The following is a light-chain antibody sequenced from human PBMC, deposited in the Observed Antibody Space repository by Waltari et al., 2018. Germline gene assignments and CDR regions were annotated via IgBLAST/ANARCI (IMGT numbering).Light chain of an antibody. J-gene: IGLJ3*02. V-gene: IGLV1-44*01. CDR1: SSNIGSNT. Sequence: QSVLTQPPSASGTPGQRVTISCSGSSSNIGSNTVNWYHPLPGPAPKRLIYSNAQRPSGVPDRFSGSKSGTSAYLAISGLQSEDEADYYCAAWDDSLNAWVFGGGTKLTVL. CDR3: AAWDDSLNAWV. CDR2: SNA.